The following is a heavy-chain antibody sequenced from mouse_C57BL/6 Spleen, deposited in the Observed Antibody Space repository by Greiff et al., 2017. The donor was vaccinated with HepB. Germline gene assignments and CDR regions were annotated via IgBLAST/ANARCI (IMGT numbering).Heavy chain of an antibody. CDR2: ISYDGSN. D-gene: IGHD1-1*01. Sequence: EVKLVESGPGLVKPSQSLSLTCSVTGYSITSGYYWNWIRQFPGNKLEWMGYISYDGSNNYNPSLKNRISITRDTSKNQFFLKLNSVTTEDTATYYCARHYYGSSYGFAYWGQGTLVTVPA. CDR3: ARHYYGSSYGFAY. J-gene: IGHJ3*01. CDR1: GYSITSGYY. V-gene: IGHV3-6*01.